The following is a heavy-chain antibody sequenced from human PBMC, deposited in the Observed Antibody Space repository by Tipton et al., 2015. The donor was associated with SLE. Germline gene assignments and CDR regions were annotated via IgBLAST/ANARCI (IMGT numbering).Heavy chain of an antibody. D-gene: IGHD4-17*01. V-gene: IGHV3-20*04. CDR2: TNWSGISR. CDR3: ARGKDYGYDYYGMDV. CDR1: GFTFDDYA. J-gene: IGHJ6*04. Sequence: SLRLSCAASGFTFDDYAINWVRQVPGKGLEWVSGTNWSGISRAYADSVKGRFTISRDNAKNSLYLQMNSLRAEDTAFYYCARGKDYGYDYYGMDVWGEGTTVSVSS.